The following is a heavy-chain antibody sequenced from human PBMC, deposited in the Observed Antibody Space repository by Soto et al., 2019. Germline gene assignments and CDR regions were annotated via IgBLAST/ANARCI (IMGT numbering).Heavy chain of an antibody. CDR1: GGSISSGGYD. V-gene: IGHV4-30-4*01. Sequence: QVQLQESGPGLVEPSQTLSLTCTVSGGSISSGGYDWSWIRQPPGKDLEWIGHIYNSGNTYSNPSLKSRVTISVATSKTQFSLKLSSVTAADTAVYDCARGPSGDKVDYWGQGTLVTVSS. D-gene: IGHD1-26*01. CDR3: ARGPSGDKVDY. CDR2: IYNSGNT. J-gene: IGHJ4*02.